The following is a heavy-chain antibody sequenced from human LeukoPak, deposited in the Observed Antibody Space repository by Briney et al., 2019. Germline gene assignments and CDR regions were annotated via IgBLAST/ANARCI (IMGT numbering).Heavy chain of an antibody. V-gene: IGHV3-23*01. CDR1: GFAFTNYA. CDR3: ARDYADYVGFFFFDH. Sequence: GGSLRLSCAASGFAFTNYAMNWVRLAPGKGLEWVSCISDSGGSTYYADSAKGRFTISRDNSKNTLYLQMDSLRAEDTAVYYCARDYADYVGFFFFDHWGQGTLVTVSS. D-gene: IGHD4-17*01. CDR2: ISDSGGST. J-gene: IGHJ4*02.